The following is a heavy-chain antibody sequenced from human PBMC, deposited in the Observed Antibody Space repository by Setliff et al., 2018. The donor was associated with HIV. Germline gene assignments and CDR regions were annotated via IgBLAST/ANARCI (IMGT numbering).Heavy chain of an antibody. CDR3: ARAREDDSSGYPVDY. CDR1: DSGTYY. Sequence: PSETLSLTCTVSDSGTYYWSWIRQPAGKGLEWIGRVSSRGDTNYNPSLKSRVTMSGDTSKNQFSLKLSSVTAADTAVYYCARAREDDSSGYPVDYWGQETLVTVSS. V-gene: IGHV4-4*07. D-gene: IGHD3-22*01. CDR2: VSSRGDT. J-gene: IGHJ4*02.